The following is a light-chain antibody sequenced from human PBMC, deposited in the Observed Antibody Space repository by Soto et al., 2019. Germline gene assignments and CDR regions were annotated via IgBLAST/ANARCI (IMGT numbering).Light chain of an antibody. CDR2: KTS. J-gene: IGKJ1*01. V-gene: IGKV1-5*03. CDR1: QAWSSW. Sequence: IQMTQSPPTLSESVGDRVTITCQSSQAWSSWLDSCHQKPGKAPSLLSYKTSTLKSGVPSTYSRSRSGTEFTLTISSLEPHDFATYYCHHCNGYSEALGQGTKVDIK. CDR3: HHCNGYSEA.